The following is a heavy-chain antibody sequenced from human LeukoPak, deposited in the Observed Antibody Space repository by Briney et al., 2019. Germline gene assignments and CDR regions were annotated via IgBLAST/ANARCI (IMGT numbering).Heavy chain of an antibody. CDR2: VNPNTGTT. Sequence: ASVKVSCKASGYTFNDYYIHWVRQAPGQGLEWMGWVNPNTGTTNYAQKFQGRVTLTRDTSISTAYMELSSLTSDDTAVYYCARQSYGSSYYFGYWGQGTLVTVSS. CDR3: ARQSYGSSYYFGY. CDR1: GYTFNDYY. J-gene: IGHJ4*02. V-gene: IGHV1-2*02. D-gene: IGHD6-6*01.